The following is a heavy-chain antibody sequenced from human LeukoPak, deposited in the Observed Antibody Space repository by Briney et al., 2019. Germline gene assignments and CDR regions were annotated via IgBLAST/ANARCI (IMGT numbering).Heavy chain of an antibody. V-gene: IGHV4-59*01. CDR1: GGSISSYY. CDR3: ARRPNYYGSGSFDY. D-gene: IGHD3-10*01. Sequence: SETLALTCTVSGGSISSYYWSWIRQPPGKGLEWIGYIYYSGSTNYNPSLKSRVTISVDTSKNQFSLKLSPVTAADTAVYYCARRPNYYGSGSFDYWGQGTLVTVSS. CDR2: IYYSGST. J-gene: IGHJ4*02.